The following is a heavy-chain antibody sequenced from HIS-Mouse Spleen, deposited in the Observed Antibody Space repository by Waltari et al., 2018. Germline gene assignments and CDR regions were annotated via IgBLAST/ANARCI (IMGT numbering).Heavy chain of an antibody. Sequence: QLQLQESGPGLVKPSETLSLTCTVSGGSISSSSYYWGWIRQPPGKGLEWIGSIYYSGRTEYNPPLKGRGTISVDTSKNQFSLKLSSVTAADTAVYYCAREIPYSSSWYDWYFDLWGRGTLVTVSS. CDR3: AREIPYSSSWYDWYFDL. CDR1: GGSISSSSYY. J-gene: IGHJ2*01. CDR2: IYYSGRT. D-gene: IGHD6-13*01. V-gene: IGHV4-39*07.